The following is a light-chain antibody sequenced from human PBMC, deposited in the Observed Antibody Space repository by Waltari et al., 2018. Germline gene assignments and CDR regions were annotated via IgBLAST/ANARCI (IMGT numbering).Light chain of an antibody. CDR1: SSDVGFYNR. J-gene: IGLJ1*01. CDR2: EVP. Sequence: QSALTQPPSVSGSPGQSVTISCTGTSSDVGFYNRVSCYQQSPGTAPKLMIYEVPNRPSGVPDRFSGSKSGDTASLTISGLQAEDEADYYCSSYTSSNTYLFGTGTKVTVL. V-gene: IGLV2-18*02. CDR3: SSYTSSNTYL.